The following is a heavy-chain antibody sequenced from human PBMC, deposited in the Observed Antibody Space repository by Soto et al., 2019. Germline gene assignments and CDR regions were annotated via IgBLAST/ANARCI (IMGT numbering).Heavy chain of an antibody. V-gene: IGHV4-59*08. CDR2: IYYSGST. CDR1: GGSISSYY. CDR3: ASYLVDYYGSGRQYYFDY. D-gene: IGHD3-10*01. Sequence: SETLSLTCTVSGGSISSYYWSWIRQPPGKGLEWIGYIYYSGSTYYNPSLKSRVTISVDTSKNQFSLKLSSVTAADTAVYYCASYLVDYYGSGRQYYFDYWGQGTLVTVSS. J-gene: IGHJ4*02.